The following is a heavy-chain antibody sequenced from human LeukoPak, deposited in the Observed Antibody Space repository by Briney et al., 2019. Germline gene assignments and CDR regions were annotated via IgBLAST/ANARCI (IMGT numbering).Heavy chain of an antibody. CDR3: ATPHTGPGGGTNYPPHY. CDR1: GSTFSSYA. D-gene: IGHD3-10*01. Sequence: PGGSLRLSCAASGSTFSSYAMSWVRQAPGKGLEWVSRISASGGSTYYTDSVKGRFTISRDNSKNTLYLQMNSLRAEDTALYYCATPHTGPGGGTNYPPHYWGQGTLVTVSS. V-gene: IGHV3-23*01. CDR2: ISASGGST. J-gene: IGHJ4*02.